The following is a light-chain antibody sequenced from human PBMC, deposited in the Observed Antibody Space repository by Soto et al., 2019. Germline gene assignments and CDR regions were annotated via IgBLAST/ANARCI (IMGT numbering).Light chain of an antibody. V-gene: IGKV3-11*01. CDR1: QSVRTY. Sequence: EIVLTQSPVTLSLSPGXRATLSCRASQSVRTYLAWYQVKPGQAPRLLIYDASSRASGVPARFSGSGSGTDFTLTISSLEPEDFALYYCQQRNSWPPITFGQGTRLEI. CDR2: DAS. J-gene: IGKJ5*01. CDR3: QQRNSWPPIT.